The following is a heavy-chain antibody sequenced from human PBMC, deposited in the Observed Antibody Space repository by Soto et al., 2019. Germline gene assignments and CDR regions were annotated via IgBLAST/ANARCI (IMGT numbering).Heavy chain of an antibody. Sequence: PGGSLRLSCAASGFSFRSYSMNWVRQAPGEGLEWVSSISSTSSYIYYADSVKGRFTFSRDNAKNSLYLQMNSLRAEDTAVYYCARDGRIAMAESEYFQHWGQGIMVTVSS. CDR2: ISSTSSYI. J-gene: IGHJ1*01. CDR3: ARDGRIAMAESEYFQH. V-gene: IGHV3-21*01. CDR1: GFSFRSYS. D-gene: IGHD6-19*01.